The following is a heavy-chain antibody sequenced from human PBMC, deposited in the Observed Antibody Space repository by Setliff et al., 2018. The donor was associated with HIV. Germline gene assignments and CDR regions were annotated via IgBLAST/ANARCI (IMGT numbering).Heavy chain of an antibody. CDR2: IIPILGMT. Sequence: SVKVSCKASGGTFNNYTITWVRQAPGQGLEWMGRIIPILGMTNYAQKFQGRVTITADKSTSTAYMELNSLRSEDTAMYCCARDLGYCTNGACPLTAEGAFDIWGQGTMVTVSS. CDR3: ARDLGYCTNGACPLTAEGAFDI. J-gene: IGHJ3*02. V-gene: IGHV1-69*04. D-gene: IGHD2-8*01. CDR1: GGTFNNYT.